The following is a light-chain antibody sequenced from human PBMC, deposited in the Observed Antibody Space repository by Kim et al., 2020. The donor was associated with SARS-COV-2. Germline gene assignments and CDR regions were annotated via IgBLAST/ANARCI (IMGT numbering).Light chain of an antibody. CDR1: QGVSNSY. Sequence: PGERATLSCRASQGVSNSYLAWYQQKPGQAPRLLIYGASSRATGIPDRFSGSGSGTDFTLTISRLEPEDFAVYYCQQYGSSPRVTFGPGTKVDIK. CDR3: QQYGSSPRVT. J-gene: IGKJ3*01. CDR2: GAS. V-gene: IGKV3-20*01.